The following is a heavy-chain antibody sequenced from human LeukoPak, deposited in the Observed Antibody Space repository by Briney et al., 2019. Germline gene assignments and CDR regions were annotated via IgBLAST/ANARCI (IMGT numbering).Heavy chain of an antibody. Sequence: SVKVSCKASGGTFSSYTISWVRQAPGQGLEWMGGIIPIFGTTNYAQKFQGRVTITADESTSTAYMELISLRSEDTAVYYCARGEVVVVAAKGALSWFDPWGQGTLVTVSS. V-gene: IGHV1-69*13. CDR3: ARGEVVVVAAKGALSWFDP. D-gene: IGHD2-15*01. CDR1: GGTFSSYT. CDR2: IIPIFGTT. J-gene: IGHJ5*02.